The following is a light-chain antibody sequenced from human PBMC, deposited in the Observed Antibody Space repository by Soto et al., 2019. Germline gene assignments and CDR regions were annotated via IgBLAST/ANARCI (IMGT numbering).Light chain of an antibody. CDR3: QQYDTSPRT. CDR2: GAS. CDR1: QSVSSNY. J-gene: IGKJ1*01. Sequence: EVMLTQSPGTLSLSPGERATLSCRASQSVSSNYLAWYQQKSGQAPRLLIYGASNRDTGIPDRFSGSGSGTVFTLTIRRLQPEDFAVYYCQQYDTSPRTFGQGTKVEFK. V-gene: IGKV3-20*01.